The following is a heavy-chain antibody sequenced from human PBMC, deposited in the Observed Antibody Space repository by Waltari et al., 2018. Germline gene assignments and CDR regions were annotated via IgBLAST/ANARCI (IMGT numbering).Heavy chain of an antibody. CDR1: GFTFEDYA. CDR2: ISWNSGSI. J-gene: IGHJ4*02. V-gene: IGHV3-9*03. D-gene: IGHD1-26*01. CDR3: AKDSGSYYDYFDY. Sequence: EVQLVESGGGLVQPGRSLRLSCAASGFTFEDYAIHWVRQAPGKGLEWVSGISWNSGSIGYADSVKGRFTISRDNAKNSLYLQMNSLRAEDMALYYCAKDSGSYYDYFDYWGQGTLVTVSS.